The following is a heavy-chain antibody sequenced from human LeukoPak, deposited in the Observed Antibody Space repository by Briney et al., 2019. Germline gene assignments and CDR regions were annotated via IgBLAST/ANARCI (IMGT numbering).Heavy chain of an antibody. J-gene: IGHJ3*02. D-gene: IGHD3-10*01. CDR2: INRDGSST. Sequence: PGGSLRLSCVGSGFTFSAYDMQWVRQAPGKGLVWVSRINRDGSSTSYADSVKGRFTISRDNAKNTLYLQMNSLRAEDTAVYYCAKEGNYNAFDIWGQGTMVTVSS. CDR1: GFTFSAYD. CDR3: AKEGNYNAFDI. V-gene: IGHV3-74*01.